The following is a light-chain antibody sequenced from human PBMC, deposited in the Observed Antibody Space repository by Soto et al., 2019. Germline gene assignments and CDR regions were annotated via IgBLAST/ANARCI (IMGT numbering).Light chain of an antibody. V-gene: IGKV3-15*01. CDR1: QSVSNK. J-gene: IGKJ1*01. CDR2: SAS. CDR3: QKYGSSPRT. Sequence: IEMTQSPPTLSVSPGESATLSCRASQSVSNKLAWYQQKPGQAPRVLIYSASTRATGIPARFSGSGSGTEFTLTISSLQSEDFAVYYCQKYGSSPRTFGEGTKVDI.